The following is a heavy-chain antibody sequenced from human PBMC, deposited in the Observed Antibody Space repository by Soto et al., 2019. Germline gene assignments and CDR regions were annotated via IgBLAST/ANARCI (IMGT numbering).Heavy chain of an antibody. CDR2: TYYRSKWYN. CDR1: GDSVSSNSAA. CDR3: ARARGGYSGYDYYYYYMDV. D-gene: IGHD5-12*01. Sequence: KQSQTLSLTCAISGDSVSSNSAAWNWIRQSPSRGLEWLGRTYYRSKWYNDYAVSVKSRITINPDTSKNQFSLQLNSVTPEDTAVYYCARARGGYSGYDYYYYYMDVWGKGTTVTVSS. V-gene: IGHV6-1*01. J-gene: IGHJ6*03.